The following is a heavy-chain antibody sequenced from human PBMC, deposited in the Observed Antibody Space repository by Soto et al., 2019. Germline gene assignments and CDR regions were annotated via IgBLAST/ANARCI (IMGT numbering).Heavy chain of an antibody. D-gene: IGHD1-26*01. Sequence: GGSLRLSCAASGFPFNNAWINWVRQVPGKGLEWVGRVKSKADGGSGDYAAPVKGRFVVSRDDSRDIVYLQMNSLKIEDTGFYYCTTDSRTTLPEIRFDYWGHGTHVTVSS. J-gene: IGHJ4*01. CDR3: TTDSRTTLPEIRFDY. V-gene: IGHV3-15*07. CDR2: VKSKADGGSG. CDR1: GFPFNNAW.